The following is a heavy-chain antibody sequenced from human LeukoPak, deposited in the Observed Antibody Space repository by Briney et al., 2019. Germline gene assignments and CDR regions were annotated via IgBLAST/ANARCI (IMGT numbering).Heavy chain of an antibody. J-gene: IGHJ4*02. V-gene: IGHV3-48*04. CDR3: ARVGYYDFWSGYY. CDR2: IGTTTSTI. CDR1: GFTLSSFG. D-gene: IGHD3-3*01. Sequence: GGSLRLSCAASGFTLSSFGMNWVRQAPGRGLEWVSYIGTTTSTIYYADSVKGRFTISRDNAKNSLYLQMSSLRAEDTAVYYCARVGYYDFWSGYYWGQGTLVTVSS.